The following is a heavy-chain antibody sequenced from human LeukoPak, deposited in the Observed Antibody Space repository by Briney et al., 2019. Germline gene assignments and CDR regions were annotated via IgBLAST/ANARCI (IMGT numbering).Heavy chain of an antibody. D-gene: IGHD1-14*01. V-gene: IGHV1-2*06. CDR1: GYTFTGYY. J-gene: IGHJ6*03. CDR2: INPNSGGT. Sequence: GASVKVSCKASGYTFTGYYMHWVRQAPGQGLEWMGRINPNSGGTNYAQKFQGRVTMTRDTSISTAYMELRSLRSDDTAVYYCARVGPNRYYYYYMDVWGKGTTVTVSS. CDR3: ARVGPNRYYYYYMDV.